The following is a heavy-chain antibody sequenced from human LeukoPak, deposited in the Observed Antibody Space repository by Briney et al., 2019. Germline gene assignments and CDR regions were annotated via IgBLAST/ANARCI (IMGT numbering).Heavy chain of an antibody. CDR3: ARSRSSAGAALHRDY. CDR2: VSPSSTTI. J-gene: IGHJ4*02. CDR1: GFTFSSSA. Sequence: GGSLRLSCAASGFTFSSSATRWVRQAPGKGLEWVSYVSPSSTTISYADSVKGPFTISRDNAKPSVFLQESSLRDEDTAVYYCARSRSSAGAALHRDYWGQGTGVTVPS. V-gene: IGHV3-48*02. D-gene: IGHD1-26*01.